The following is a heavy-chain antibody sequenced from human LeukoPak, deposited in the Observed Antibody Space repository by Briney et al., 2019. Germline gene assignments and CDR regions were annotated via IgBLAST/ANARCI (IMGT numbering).Heavy chain of an antibody. CDR3: ARLQGYYGPGSYHFDY. CDR2: IYYSGST. Sequence: PSETLSLTCTVSGGSISSSSYYWGWIRQPPGKGLEWIGSIYYSGSTYYNPSLKSRVTISVDTSKNQFSLKLSSGTAADTAVYYCARLQGYYGPGSYHFDYWGQGTLVTVSS. V-gene: IGHV4-39*01. CDR1: GGSISSSSYY. J-gene: IGHJ4*02. D-gene: IGHD3-10*01.